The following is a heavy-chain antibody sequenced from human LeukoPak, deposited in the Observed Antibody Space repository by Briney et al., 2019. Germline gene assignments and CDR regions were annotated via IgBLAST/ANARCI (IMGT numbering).Heavy chain of an antibody. CDR3: ARGAYDSSGYYLYYYYYYMDV. D-gene: IGHD3-22*01. CDR1: GGSIRNSRYY. J-gene: IGHJ6*03. CDR2: IYYSGST. V-gene: IGHV4-39*07. Sequence: SETLSLTCLVSGGSIRNSRYYWVWIRQPPEKGLECIGNIYYSGSTYYNPSLKSRVTISVDTSKNQSSLKLSSVTAAYTAVYYCARGAYDSSGYYLYYYYYYMDVWGKGTTVTVSS.